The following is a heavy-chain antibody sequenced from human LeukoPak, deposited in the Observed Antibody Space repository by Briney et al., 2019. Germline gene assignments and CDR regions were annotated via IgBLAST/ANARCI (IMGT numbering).Heavy chain of an antibody. CDR1: GGSISSGAYY. J-gene: IGHJ4*02. CDR2: IYHSGST. V-gene: IGHV4-30-2*01. Sequence: SETLSLTCTVSGGSISSGAYYLSWIRQPPGKGLEWIGYIYHSGSTYYNPSLKSRVTISVDRSKNQFSLKLSSVTAADTAVYYCVRGGIGYDSDYWGQGTLVTVSS. CDR3: VRGGIGYDSDY. D-gene: IGHD5-12*01.